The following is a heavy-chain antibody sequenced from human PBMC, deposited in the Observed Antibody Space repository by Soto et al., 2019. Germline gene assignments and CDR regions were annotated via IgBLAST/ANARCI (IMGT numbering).Heavy chain of an antibody. V-gene: IGHV1-2*02. CDR2: INPNSGTT. CDR3: ARDQYYYDSSGYLGGDY. D-gene: IGHD3-22*01. J-gene: IGHJ4*02. CDR1: GYTFTVYY. Sequence: QVQLVQSGAEVKKPGASVKVSCMTSGYTFTVYYMHWVRQAPGQGLEWMGRINPNSGTTNYAQKFQGRVTRTRDTSISTAYMELSRLRSDDTAVYYCARDQYYYDSSGYLGGDYWGQGTLVTVSS.